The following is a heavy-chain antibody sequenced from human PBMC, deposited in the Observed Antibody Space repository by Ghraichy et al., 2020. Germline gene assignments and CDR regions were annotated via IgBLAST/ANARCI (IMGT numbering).Heavy chain of an antibody. CDR2: IYYSGST. V-gene: IGHV4-59*01. D-gene: IGHD3-16*01. CDR3: ARAGEWPLDAFDI. CDR1: GGSISSYY. Sequence: SQTLSLTCTVSGGSISSYYWSWIRQPPGKGLEWIGYIYYSGSTNYNPSLKSRVTISVDTSKNQFSLKLSSVTAADTAVYYCARAGEWPLDAFDIWGQGTMVTVSS. J-gene: IGHJ3*02.